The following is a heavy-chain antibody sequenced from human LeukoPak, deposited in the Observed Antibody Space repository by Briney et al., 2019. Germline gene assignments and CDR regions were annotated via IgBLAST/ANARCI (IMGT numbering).Heavy chain of an antibody. J-gene: IGHJ4*02. Sequence: GGSLRLSCAASGFTVTSNYMRWVRQAPGKGLEWVSAIYSGGSTYYAASVKGRFTISRDNSKNTLYLQMNSLRAEDTAVYYCARDSTLEWLSSWGQGTPVTVSS. CDR2: IYSGGST. V-gene: IGHV3-66*02. D-gene: IGHD3-3*01. CDR1: GFTVTSNY. CDR3: ARDSTLEWLSS.